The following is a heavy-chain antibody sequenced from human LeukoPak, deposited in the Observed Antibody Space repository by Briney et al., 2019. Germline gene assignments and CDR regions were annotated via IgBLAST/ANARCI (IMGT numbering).Heavy chain of an antibody. V-gene: IGHV4-39*01. J-gene: IGHJ6*03. Sequence: PSETLSLTCTVSGGSISSSSYYWGWIRQPPGKGLEWIGSIYYSGSTYYNPSLKSRVTISVDTSKNQFSLKLSSVTAADTAVYYCARSPSLAARPWRRDYYMDVWGKGTTVTVSS. CDR2: IYYSGST. CDR1: GGSISSSSYY. D-gene: IGHD6-6*01. CDR3: ARSPSLAARPWRRDYYMDV.